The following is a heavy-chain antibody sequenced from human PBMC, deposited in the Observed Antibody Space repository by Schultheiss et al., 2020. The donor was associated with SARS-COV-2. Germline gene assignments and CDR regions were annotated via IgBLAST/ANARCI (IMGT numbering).Heavy chain of an antibody. J-gene: IGHJ4*02. V-gene: IGHV4-34*01. Sequence: SETLSLTCTVSGGSISGYYWSWIRQPPGKGLEWIGEINHSGSTNYNPSLKSRVTISVDTSKNQFSLKLSSVTAADTAVYYCASSPRYSSGWYGIDYWGQGTLVTVSS. CDR2: INHSGST. D-gene: IGHD6-19*01. CDR3: ASSPRYSSGWYGIDY. CDR1: GGSISGYY.